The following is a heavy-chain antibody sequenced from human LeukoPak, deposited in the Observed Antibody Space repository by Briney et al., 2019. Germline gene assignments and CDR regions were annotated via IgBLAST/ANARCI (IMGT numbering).Heavy chain of an antibody. CDR3: ARSECSSTSCYYYGMDV. J-gene: IGHJ6*02. D-gene: IGHD2-2*01. Sequence: PSETLSLTCAVSGGSISSGGYSWSWIRQPPGKGLEWIGYIYHSGSTYYNPSLKSRVTISVDRSKNQFSLKLSSVTAADTAVYYCARSECSSTSCYYYGMDVWGQGTTVTVSS. V-gene: IGHV4-30-2*01. CDR1: GGSISSGGYS. CDR2: IYHSGST.